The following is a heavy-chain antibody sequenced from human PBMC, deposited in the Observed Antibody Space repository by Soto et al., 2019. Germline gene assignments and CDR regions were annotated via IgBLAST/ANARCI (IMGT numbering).Heavy chain of an antibody. J-gene: IGHJ5*02. CDR2: IIPIFGTA. D-gene: IGHD3-22*01. CDR3: ARLTYYYDSSGYYFSP. V-gene: IGHV1-69*01. CDR1: GGTFSSYA. Sequence: QVQLVQSGAEVKKPGSSVKVSCKASGGTFSSYAISWVRQAPGQGLECMGGIIPIFGTANYAQKFQGRVTITADESTSTAYMELSSLRSEDTAVYYCARLTYYYDSSGYYFSPWGQGTLVTVSS.